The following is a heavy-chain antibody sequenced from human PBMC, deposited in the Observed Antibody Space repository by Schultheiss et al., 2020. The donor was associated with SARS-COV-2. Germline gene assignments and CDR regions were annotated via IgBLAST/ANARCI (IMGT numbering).Heavy chain of an antibody. D-gene: IGHD6-6*01. CDR1: GFPFSTYT. J-gene: IGHJ4*02. CDR3: ATQYGSSSENY. Sequence: GGSLRLSCEVSGFPFSTYTMHWVRQAPGKGLEWVAGLSNDGSDKHYADSVKGRFTVSRDNFQNTMYLQMSSLRVEDTAVYYCATQYGSSSENYWGQGTLVTVSS. V-gene: IGHV3-30*04. CDR2: LSNDGSDK.